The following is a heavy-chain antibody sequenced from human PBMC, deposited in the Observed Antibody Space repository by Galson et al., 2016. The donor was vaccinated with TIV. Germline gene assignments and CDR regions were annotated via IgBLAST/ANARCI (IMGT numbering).Heavy chain of an antibody. CDR3: TRFFSGNDY. J-gene: IGHJ4*02. V-gene: IGHV3-21*01. CDR1: GFSFSAYS. Sequence: SLRLSCAASGFSFSAYSMTWVRQTPGKGLEWVSFISATTSHIYYADSVKGRFTISRDNTKNSLYLQLNSLRAEDTAVYYCTRFFSGNDYWGQGTLVTVSS. CDR2: ISATTSHI. D-gene: IGHD1-26*01.